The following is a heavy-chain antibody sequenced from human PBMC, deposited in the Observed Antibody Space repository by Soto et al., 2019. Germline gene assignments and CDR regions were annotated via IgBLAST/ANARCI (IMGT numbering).Heavy chain of an antibody. V-gene: IGHV3-30*18. CDR2: ISSDGSDK. Sequence: QVQLVESGEGVVQPGRSLRLSCAASGFSFSDCGMHWVRQAPGKGLEWVAAISSDGSDKYYSESVKGRFTISRDNSRNTLFLQMYSLRVGDTAVYYCVKGSEVARQELDYWRQGTLVTVSS. CDR3: VKGSEVARQELDY. J-gene: IGHJ4*02. CDR1: GFSFSDCG. D-gene: IGHD2-15*01.